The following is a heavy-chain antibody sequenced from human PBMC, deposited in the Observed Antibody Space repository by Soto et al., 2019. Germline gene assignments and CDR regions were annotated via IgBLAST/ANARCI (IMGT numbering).Heavy chain of an antibody. CDR1: GGSISSSSYY. V-gene: IGHV4-39*01. CDR3: ARKIRNGFDY. J-gene: IGHJ4*02. D-gene: IGHD1-1*01. Sequence: TLSLTCTVSGGSISSSSYYWGWIRQPPGKGLEWIGSIYYSGSTYYNPSLKSRVTISVDTSKNQFSLKLSSVTAADTAVYYCARKIRNGFDYWGQGTLVTVSS. CDR2: IYYSGST.